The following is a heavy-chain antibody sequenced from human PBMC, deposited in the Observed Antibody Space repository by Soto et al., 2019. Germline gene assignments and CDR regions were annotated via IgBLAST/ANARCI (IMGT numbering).Heavy chain of an antibody. CDR2: ISYDGSNK. D-gene: IGHD3-16*01. CDR1: GFTFSSYG. V-gene: IGHV3-30*18. CDR3: AKDLETPNYGPPYYYGMDV. J-gene: IGHJ6*02. Sequence: PGGSLRLSCAASGFTFSSYGMHWVRQAPGKGLEWVAVISYDGSNKYYADSVKGRFTISRDNSKNTLYLQMNSLRAEDTAVYYCAKDLETPNYGPPYYYGMDVWGQGTTVTVS.